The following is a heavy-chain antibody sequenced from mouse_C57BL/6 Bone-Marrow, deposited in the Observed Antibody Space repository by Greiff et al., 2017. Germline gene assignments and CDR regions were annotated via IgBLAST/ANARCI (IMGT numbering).Heavy chain of an antibody. CDR1: GYTFTDYY. V-gene: IGHV1-76*01. D-gene: IGHD3-2*02. J-gene: IGHJ3*01. CDR3: ARSTAQAPFAY. CDR2: IYPGSGNT. Sequence: QVHVKQSGAELVRPGASVKLSCKASGYTFTDYYINWVKQRPGQGLEWIARIYPGSGNTYYNEKFKGKATLTAEKSSSTAYMQLSSLTSEDSAVYFCARSTAQAPFAYWGQGTLVTVSA.